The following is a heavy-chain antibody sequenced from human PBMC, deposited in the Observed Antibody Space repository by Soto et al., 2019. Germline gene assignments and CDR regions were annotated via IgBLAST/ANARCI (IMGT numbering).Heavy chain of an antibody. CDR3: ARTAAAGKYYYGVDV. CDR1: GYSFTSYW. Sequence: GESLKISCKGSGYSFTSYWIGWVRQMPGKGLEWMGIIYPGDSDTRYSPSFQGQVTISADKSFSTAYLQWSSLKAPDTAMYYCARTAAAGKYYYGVDVWGQGTTVTVSS. D-gene: IGHD6-13*01. V-gene: IGHV5-51*01. CDR2: IYPGDSDT. J-gene: IGHJ6*02.